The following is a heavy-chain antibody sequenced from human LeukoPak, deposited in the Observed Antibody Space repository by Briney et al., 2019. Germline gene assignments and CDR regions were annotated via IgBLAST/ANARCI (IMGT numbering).Heavy chain of an antibody. V-gene: IGHV1-2*04. D-gene: IGHD2-2*01. Sequence: ASVKVSCKASGYTFTGYYMHWVRQAPGQGLEWMGWINPNSGGTNYAQKFQGWVTMTRDTSISTAYMELSRLRSDDTAVFYCARDRRYQLLGGMDVWGQGTTVTVSS. CDR1: GYTFTGYY. J-gene: IGHJ6*02. CDR2: INPNSGGT. CDR3: ARDRRYQLLGGMDV.